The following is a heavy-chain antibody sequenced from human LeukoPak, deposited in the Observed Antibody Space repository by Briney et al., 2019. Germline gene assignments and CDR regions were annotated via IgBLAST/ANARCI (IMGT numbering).Heavy chain of an antibody. D-gene: IGHD4-17*01. Sequence: GGSLRLSCAASGFTFSSYAMHWVRQAPGKGLEWVAVISYDGSNKYYADSVKGRFTISRDNSKNTLYLQMNSLRAEDTAVYYCARSISTVRFDYWGQGTLVTVSS. CDR3: ARSISTVRFDY. CDR1: GFTFSSYA. J-gene: IGHJ4*02. CDR2: ISYDGSNK. V-gene: IGHV3-30*04.